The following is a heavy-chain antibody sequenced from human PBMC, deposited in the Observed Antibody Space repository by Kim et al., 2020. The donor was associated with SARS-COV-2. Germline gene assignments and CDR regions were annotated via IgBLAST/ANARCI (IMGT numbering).Heavy chain of an antibody. CDR1: GFTFSDHY. CDR3: ARMLGSCSGGSCYGGYYYYYYGMDV. J-gene: IGHJ6*02. V-gene: IGHV3-72*01. Sequence: GGSLRLSCAASGFTFSDHYMDWVRQAPGKGLEWVGRTRNKANSYTTEYAASVKGRFTISRDDSKNSLYLQMNSLKTEDTAVYYCARMLGSCSGGSCYGGYYYYYYGMDVWGQGTTVTVSS. CDR2: TRNKANSYTT. D-gene: IGHD2-15*01.